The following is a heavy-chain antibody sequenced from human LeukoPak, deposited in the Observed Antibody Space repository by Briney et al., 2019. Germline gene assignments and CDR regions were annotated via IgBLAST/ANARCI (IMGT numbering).Heavy chain of an antibody. J-gene: IGHJ3*02. CDR1: GFTFSNDA. CDR2: ISDTGGST. CDR3: ARKGNGAPDI. V-gene: IGHV3-23*01. Sequence: GGSLRLSCAPSGFTFSNDAFSWVRQAPGKGLEWVSDISDTGGSTNYVDSAKGRFTISTDNSKNTLNLHMNSLTAEDTAVYYCARKGNGAPDISGHGTMVTASS. D-gene: IGHD1-1*01.